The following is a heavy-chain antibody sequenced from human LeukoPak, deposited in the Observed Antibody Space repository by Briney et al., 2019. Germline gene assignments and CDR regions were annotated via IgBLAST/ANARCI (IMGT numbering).Heavy chain of an antibody. Sequence: GGPLRLSCAASGFTFSSYGMHWVRQAPAKGLEWVAVIWYDGSNKYYADSVKGRFTISRDNSKNTLYLQMNSLRAEDTAVYYCAKVYLHDYGDYYDAFDIWGQGTMVTVSS. V-gene: IGHV3-30*02. CDR1: GFTFSSYG. CDR3: AKVYLHDYGDYYDAFDI. CDR2: IWYDGSNK. D-gene: IGHD4-17*01. J-gene: IGHJ3*02.